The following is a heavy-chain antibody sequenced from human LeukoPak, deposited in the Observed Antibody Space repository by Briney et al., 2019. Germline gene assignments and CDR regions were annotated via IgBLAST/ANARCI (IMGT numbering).Heavy chain of an antibody. CDR3: ARLARGRWFDP. D-gene: IGHD6-6*01. V-gene: IGHV4-59*08. CDR2: IYDSGST. Sequence: YPSETLSLTCNVSGDSIRNYHWSWIRQTPGKGLEWIGHIYDSGSTNYNPSLKSRVTISVDTSKNQFSLKVSSVTAADTAVYYCARLARGRWFDPWGQGTLVTVSS. J-gene: IGHJ5*02. CDR1: GDSIRNYH.